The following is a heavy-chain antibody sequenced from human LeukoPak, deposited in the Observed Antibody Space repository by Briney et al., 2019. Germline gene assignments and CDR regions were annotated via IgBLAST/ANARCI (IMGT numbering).Heavy chain of an antibody. V-gene: IGHV5-51*01. D-gene: IGHD3-3*01. CDR2: IYPDVSDT. CDR3: ARQYYDFWSGYPRQTYYLDY. CDR1: GYSFSSYS. J-gene: IGHJ4*02. Sequence: GESLKISCKGLGYSFSSYSIGWVRQMPGKGLEWMGIIYPDVSDTRYSPSFQGQVTISADRSFSTAYLRWSSLKASDTAMYYCARQYYDFWSGYPRQTYYLDYWGQGTLVTVSS.